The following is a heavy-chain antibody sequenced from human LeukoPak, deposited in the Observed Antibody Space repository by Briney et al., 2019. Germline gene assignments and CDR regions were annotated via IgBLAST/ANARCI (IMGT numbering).Heavy chain of an antibody. D-gene: IGHD2-2*02. J-gene: IGHJ6*02. CDR3: ARGEYCSSTSCYTPYYYYYGMDV. V-gene: IGHV1-8*02. Sequence: ASVKVSCKASGYTFTGYYMHWVRQATGQGLEWMGWMNPNSGNTGYAQKFQGRVTMTRNTSISTAYMELSSLRSEDTAVYYCARGEYCSSTSCYTPYYYYYGMDVWGQGTTVTVSS. CDR2: MNPNSGNT. CDR1: GYTFTGYY.